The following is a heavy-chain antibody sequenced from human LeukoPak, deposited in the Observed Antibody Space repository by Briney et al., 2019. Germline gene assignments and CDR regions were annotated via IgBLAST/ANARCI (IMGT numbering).Heavy chain of an antibody. D-gene: IGHD3-9*01. V-gene: IGHV3-7*01. J-gene: IGHJ4*02. CDR2: IKQDGSEK. CDR3: ARDYDIFDY. Sequence: PGGSLRLSCAASGFTFSSYSMNWVRQAPGKGLEWVANIKQDGSEKYYVDSVKGRFTISRDNAKNSLYLQMNSLRAEDTAVYYCARDYDIFDYWGQGTLVTVSS. CDR1: GFTFSSYS.